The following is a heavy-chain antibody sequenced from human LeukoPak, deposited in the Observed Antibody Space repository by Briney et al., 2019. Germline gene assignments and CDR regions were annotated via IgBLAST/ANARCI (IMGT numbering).Heavy chain of an antibody. CDR1: GFTFSSYA. Sequence: GGSLRLSCAASGFTFSSYAMSWVRQAPGKGLEWVSAISGSGGSTYYADSVKGRFTISRDNSRNTLYLQMNSLRAEDTAVYYCAKGGYYYDSSGYLDIWGQGTMVTVSS. J-gene: IGHJ3*02. CDR2: ISGSGGST. D-gene: IGHD3-22*01. V-gene: IGHV3-23*01. CDR3: AKGGYYYDSSGYLDI.